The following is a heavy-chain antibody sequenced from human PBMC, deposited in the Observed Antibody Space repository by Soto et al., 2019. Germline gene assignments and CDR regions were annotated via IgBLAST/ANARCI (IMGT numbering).Heavy chain of an antibody. D-gene: IGHD2-8*01. CDR1: GDSVSSKTIA. V-gene: IGHV6-1*01. J-gene: IGHJ5*01. Sequence: SQTLSLTCAISGDSVSSKTIAWNWVRQSPSGGLEWLGRTYYRSKWSNDYAISVKGRISVNPDTSKNQFSLQLNSVTPDDTAVYYCARLIGNSWLDSWGQGTLVTVSS. CDR2: TYYRSKWSN. CDR3: ARLIGNSWLDS.